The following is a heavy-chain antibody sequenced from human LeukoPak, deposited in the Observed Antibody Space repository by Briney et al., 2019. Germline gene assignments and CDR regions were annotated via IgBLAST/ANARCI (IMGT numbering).Heavy chain of an antibody. V-gene: IGHV4-59*12. CDR3: ARAGYCSGGSCYGYFDY. CDR2: IYHSGST. J-gene: IGHJ4*02. Sequence: PSETLSLTCTVSGGSISSYYWSWIRQPPGKGLEWIGSIYHSGSTYYYPSLKSRVTISVDTSKNQFSLKLSSVTAADTAVYYCARAGYCSGGSCYGYFDYWGQGTLVTVSS. CDR1: GGSISSYY. D-gene: IGHD2-15*01.